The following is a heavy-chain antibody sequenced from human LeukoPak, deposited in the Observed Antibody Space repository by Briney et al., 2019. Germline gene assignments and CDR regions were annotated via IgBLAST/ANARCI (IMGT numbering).Heavy chain of an antibody. D-gene: IGHD3-3*01. CDR3: ARAGKTIFGVVTQYYFDY. CDR2: IIPIFGTA. CDR1: GGTFSSYA. Sequence: SVKVSCKASGGTFSSYAISWVRQAPGQGLEWMGGIIPIFGTANYAQKFQGRVAITTDESTSTAYMELSSLRSEDTAVYYCARAGKTIFGVVTQYYFDYWGQGTLVTVSS. V-gene: IGHV1-69*05. J-gene: IGHJ4*02.